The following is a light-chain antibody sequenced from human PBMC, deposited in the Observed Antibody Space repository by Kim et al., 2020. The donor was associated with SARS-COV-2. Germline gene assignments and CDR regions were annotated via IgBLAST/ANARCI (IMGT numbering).Light chain of an antibody. CDR1: NIGFKS. CDR2: YNN. Sequence: APGKTTKIACGGHNIGFKSVHWYQQRPGRAPVPVIFYNNDRPSGIPDRFSGSSSGNTASLTISRVEVGDEADYYCQVWDNSRDVVVFGGGTKLTVL. V-gene: IGLV3-21*04. J-gene: IGLJ2*01. CDR3: QVWDNSRDVVV.